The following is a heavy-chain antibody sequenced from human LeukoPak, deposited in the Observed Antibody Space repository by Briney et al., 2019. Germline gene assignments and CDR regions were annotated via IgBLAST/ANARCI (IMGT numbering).Heavy chain of an antibody. Sequence: GGSLRLSCAASGFTFSSYWMHWVRQAPGKGQVWDSRINSDGSSTSYADSVKGRFTISRDNAKNTLYLQMNSLRAEDTAVYYCARDLGQYYYDSSGYWGFDYWGQGTLVTVSS. D-gene: IGHD3-22*01. CDR1: GFTFSSYW. V-gene: IGHV3-74*01. CDR3: ARDLGQYYYDSSGYWGFDY. CDR2: INSDGSST. J-gene: IGHJ4*02.